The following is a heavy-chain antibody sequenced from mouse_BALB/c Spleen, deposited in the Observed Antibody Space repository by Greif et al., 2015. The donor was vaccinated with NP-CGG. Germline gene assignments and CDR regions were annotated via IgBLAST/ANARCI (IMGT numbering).Heavy chain of an antibody. J-gene: IGHJ4*01. CDR3: ARRGIHYYGYDAMDY. CDR2: ISTYYGDA. CDR1: GYTFTDYA. D-gene: IGHD1-2*01. Sequence: VQLQQSGAELVRPGVSVKISCKGSGYTFTDYAMHWVKQSHAKSLEWIGVISTYYGDASSNQKFKGKATMTVDKSSSTAYMELARLTSEDSAIYYCARRGIHYYGYDAMDYWGQGTSVTVSS. V-gene: IGHV1S137*01.